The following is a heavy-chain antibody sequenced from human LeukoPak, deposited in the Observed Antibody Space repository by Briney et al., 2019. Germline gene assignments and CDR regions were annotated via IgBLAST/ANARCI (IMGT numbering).Heavy chain of an antibody. CDR1: GGSISSGGYS. Sequence: SETLSLTCAVSGGSISSGGYSWSWIRQPPGKGLEWIGYIYHSGSTYYNPSLKSRVTISVDTSKNQFSLKLSSVTAADTAVYYCARDYDFWSGYPIMYFDYWGQGTLVTVSS. CDR3: ARDYDFWSGYPIMYFDY. J-gene: IGHJ4*02. V-gene: IGHV4-30-2*01. CDR2: IYHSGST. D-gene: IGHD3-3*01.